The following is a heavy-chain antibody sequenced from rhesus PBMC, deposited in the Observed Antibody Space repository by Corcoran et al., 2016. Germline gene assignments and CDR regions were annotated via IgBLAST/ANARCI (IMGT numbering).Heavy chain of an antibody. J-gene: IGHJ4*01. Sequence: QLQLQESGPGLVKPSETLSLTGAVSGYSISSGYGWSWLRQPPGKGLEWIGYISYSGSTSYNPSLKSRVTISRDTSKNQFSLKLSSGTAADTAVYYCARRAAAFDYWGQGVLVTVSS. CDR2: ISYSGST. CDR1: GYSISSGYG. V-gene: IGHV4-122*02. CDR3: ARRAAAFDY. D-gene: IGHD6-43*01.